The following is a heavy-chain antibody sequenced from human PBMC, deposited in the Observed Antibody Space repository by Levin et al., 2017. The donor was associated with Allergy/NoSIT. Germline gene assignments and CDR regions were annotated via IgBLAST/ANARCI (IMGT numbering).Heavy chain of an antibody. D-gene: IGHD2-15*01. Sequence: GGSLRLSCAASGFTFSDYYMSWIRQAPGKGLEWVPYISSSARTIYYADSVKGRFTISRDNSKNSLYLQMNSLRAEDTAVYYCASEYCSGGSCYSLDYWGQGTLVTVSS. CDR2: ISSSARTI. CDR3: ASEYCSGGSCYSLDY. CDR1: GFTFSDYY. J-gene: IGHJ4*02. V-gene: IGHV3-11*01.